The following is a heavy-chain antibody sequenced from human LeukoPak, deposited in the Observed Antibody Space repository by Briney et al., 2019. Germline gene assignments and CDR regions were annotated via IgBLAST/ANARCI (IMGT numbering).Heavy chain of an antibody. CDR3: ARDRSSGWYYWFDP. J-gene: IGHJ5*02. V-gene: IGHV1-46*01. CDR1: GDSFTSYY. Sequence: GASVKVSCKASGDSFTSYYMHWVRQAPGQGLEWMGIINPSGGSTSYAQKFQGRVTMTRDTSISTAYMELSRLRSDDTAVYYCARDRSSGWYYWFDPWGQGTLVTVSS. D-gene: IGHD6-19*01. CDR2: INPSGGST.